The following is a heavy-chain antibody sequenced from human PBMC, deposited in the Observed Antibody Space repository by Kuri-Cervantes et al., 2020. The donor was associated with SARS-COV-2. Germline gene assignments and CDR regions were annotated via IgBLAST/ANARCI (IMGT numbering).Heavy chain of an antibody. D-gene: IGHD3-16*01. CDR1: GGSISSYY. V-gene: IGHV4-59*01. Sequence: SETLSLTCTVSGGSISSYYWSWIRQPPGKGLEWIGYIYYSGSTNYNPSLKSRVTISVDTSKNQFSLKLSSVTAADTAVYYCARDLGPFDTRLRLADWGQGTLVTVSS. CDR3: ARDLGPFDTRLRLAD. CDR2: IYYSGST. J-gene: IGHJ4*02.